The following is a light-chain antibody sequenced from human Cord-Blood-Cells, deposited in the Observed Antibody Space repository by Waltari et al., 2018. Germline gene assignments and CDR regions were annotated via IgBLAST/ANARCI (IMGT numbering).Light chain of an antibody. J-gene: IGKJ4*01. CDR2: DAS. Sequence: DIQMTQSPSSLSASVGASVTITCHASQDISNYLNWYQQKPGKAPKLLTYDASNLETGVPSRFSGSGSGTDFTFTISSLQPEDIATYYCQQYDNLPLTFGGGTKVEIK. V-gene: IGKV1-33*01. CDR1: QDISNY. CDR3: QQYDNLPLT.